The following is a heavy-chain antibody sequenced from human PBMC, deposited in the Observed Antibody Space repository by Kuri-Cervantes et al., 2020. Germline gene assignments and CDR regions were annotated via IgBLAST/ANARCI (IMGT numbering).Heavy chain of an antibody. V-gene: IGHV4-39*07. CDR3: ARKGTTLYYYYMDV. J-gene: IGHJ6*03. D-gene: IGHD4-11*01. Sequence: SETLSLTCTVSGGSISSSSYYWGWIRQPPGKGLEWIGSIYHSGNTYYNPSLKSRVTISVDTSKNQFSLKLSSVTAADTAVYFCARKGTTLYYYYMDVWGKGTTVTVSS. CDR1: GGSISSSSYY. CDR2: IYHSGNT.